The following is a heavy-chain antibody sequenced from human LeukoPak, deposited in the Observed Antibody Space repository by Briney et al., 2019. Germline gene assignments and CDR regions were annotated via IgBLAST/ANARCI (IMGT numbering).Heavy chain of an antibody. J-gene: IGHJ4*02. V-gene: IGHV3-23*01. D-gene: IGHD1-26*01. CDR1: GFTFSSYG. CDR3: AKALRLGWWELLPSFDY. Sequence: PGGSLRLSCAASGFTFSSYGMSWVRQAPGKGLEWVSAISGSGGSTYYADSVKGRFTISRDNSKNTLYLQMNSLRAEDTAVYYCAKALRLGWWELLPSFDYWGQGTLVTVSS. CDR2: ISGSGGST.